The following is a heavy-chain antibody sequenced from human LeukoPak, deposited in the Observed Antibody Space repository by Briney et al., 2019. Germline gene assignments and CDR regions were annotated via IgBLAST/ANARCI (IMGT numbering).Heavy chain of an antibody. CDR1: GFSFNIHD. Sequence: GRSLRLSCAASGFSFNIHDMHWVRQAPGKGLEWVAFMLHDGDSKYYADSVKGRFIISSDNPRNTLYLQMNNLRAEDTAVYYCTKGYRSSAGYYFDYWGQGTLVTVSS. J-gene: IGHJ4*02. CDR2: MLHDGDSK. CDR3: TKGYRSSAGYYFDY. V-gene: IGHV3-30*18. D-gene: IGHD6-6*01.